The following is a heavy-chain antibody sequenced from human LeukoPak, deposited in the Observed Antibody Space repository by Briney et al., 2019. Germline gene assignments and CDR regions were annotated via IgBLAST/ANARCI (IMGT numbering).Heavy chain of an antibody. V-gene: IGHV1-69*05. CDR3: ARDRDDYGDYLYYFDY. J-gene: IGHJ4*02. CDR2: IIPIFGTA. CDR1: GGTFSSYA. Sequence: SVKVSCKASGGTFSSYAISRVRQAPGQGLEWMGRIIPIFGTANYAQKFQGRVTITTDESTSTAYMELSSLRSEDTAVYYCARDRDDYGDYLYYFDYWGQGTLVTVSS. D-gene: IGHD4-17*01.